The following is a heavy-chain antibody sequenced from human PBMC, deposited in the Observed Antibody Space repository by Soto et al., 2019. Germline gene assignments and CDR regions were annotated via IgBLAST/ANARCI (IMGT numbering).Heavy chain of an antibody. D-gene: IGHD3-16*01. Sequence: QVQLQESGPGLVKPSGTLSLTCAVSGGSISSITWCSWVRQPPGKGLEWIGEIYHGGSTNYTPSPKSRVTLSVDKSNNQFTLKLTSVTAADTAVYYCARGSDYRFDPWGQGTLVTVSS. CDR2: IYHGGST. CDR3: ARGSDYRFDP. V-gene: IGHV4-4*02. CDR1: GGSISSITW. J-gene: IGHJ5*02.